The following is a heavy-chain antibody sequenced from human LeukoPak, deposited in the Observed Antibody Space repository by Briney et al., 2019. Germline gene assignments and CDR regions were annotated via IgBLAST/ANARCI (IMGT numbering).Heavy chain of an antibody. Sequence: ASVKVSCKASGYTFTSYGISWVRQAPGQGLEWMGWISAYNGNTNYAQKLQGRVTMTTDTSTSTAYMELRSLRSDDTAVYYCARDFEGNDYGDYGFDYWGQGTLVTVSS. V-gene: IGHV1-18*01. CDR2: ISAYNGNT. CDR1: GYTFTSYG. J-gene: IGHJ4*02. CDR3: ARDFEGNDYGDYGFDY. D-gene: IGHD4-17*01.